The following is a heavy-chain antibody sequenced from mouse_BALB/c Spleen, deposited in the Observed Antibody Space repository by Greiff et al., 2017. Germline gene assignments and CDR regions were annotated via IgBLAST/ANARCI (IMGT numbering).Heavy chain of an antibody. CDR3: ARRGGGAMDY. CDR1: GYSITSDYA. V-gene: IGHV3-2*02. CDR2: ISYSGST. Sequence: EVKLQESGPGLVKPSQSLSLTCTVTGYSITSDYAWNWIRQFPGNKLEWMGYISYSGSTSYNPSLKSRISITRDTSKNQFFLQLNSVTTEDTATYYWARRGGGAMDYWGQGTSVTVSS. J-gene: IGHJ4*01.